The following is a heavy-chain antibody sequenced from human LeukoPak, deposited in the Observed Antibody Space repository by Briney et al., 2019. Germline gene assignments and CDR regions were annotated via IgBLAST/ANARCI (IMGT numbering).Heavy chain of an antibody. D-gene: IGHD3-22*01. V-gene: IGHV3-21*06. CDR2: ITTSGTYI. J-gene: IGHJ4*02. Sequence: GGSLRLSCVASGFTFTRFNMNWVRQAPGKGLELVSSITTSGTYIYYADSVKGRFTISRDNAKNSLYLQMNSLRAEDTAVYYCARPFYYDSNGGEGMDVWGQGSLVTVSS. CDR1: GFTFTRFN. CDR3: ARPFYYDSNGGEGMDV.